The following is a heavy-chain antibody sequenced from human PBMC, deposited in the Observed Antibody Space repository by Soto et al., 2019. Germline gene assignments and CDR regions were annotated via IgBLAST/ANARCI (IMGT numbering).Heavy chain of an antibody. Sequence: EVQLLESGGGLVQPGGSLRLSCAASGFTFSSYAMSWVRQAPGKGLEWVSAISGSPDSTYYADSVRGRFTISIDNSKNTLLLQVNSLRADDTAIYYCAKDRASSGPSYHYYGMDVWGQGTTVTVPS. CDR2: ISGSPDST. J-gene: IGHJ6*02. CDR1: GFTFSSYA. CDR3: AKDRASSGPSYHYYGMDV. V-gene: IGHV3-23*01. D-gene: IGHD6-19*01.